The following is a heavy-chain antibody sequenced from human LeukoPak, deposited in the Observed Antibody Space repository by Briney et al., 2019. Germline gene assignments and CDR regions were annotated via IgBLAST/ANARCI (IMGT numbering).Heavy chain of an antibody. D-gene: IGHD3-16*02. CDR2: MNPNSGNT. J-gene: IGHJ4*02. CDR1: GYTFTSYD. Sequence: ASVKVSCKASGYTFTSYDINWVRQATGQGLEWMGWMNPNSGNTGYAQKFQGRVTMTRNTSISTAYMELSSLRSEDTAVYYCARALPPIYDYVWGSYRYSTYYFDYWGQGTLVTVSS. CDR3: ARALPPIYDYVWGSYRYSTYYFDY. V-gene: IGHV1-8*01.